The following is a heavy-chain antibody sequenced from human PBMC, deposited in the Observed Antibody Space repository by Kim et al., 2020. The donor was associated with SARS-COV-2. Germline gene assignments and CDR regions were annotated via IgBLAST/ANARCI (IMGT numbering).Heavy chain of an antibody. V-gene: IGHV3-30-3*01. J-gene: IGHJ6*02. Sequence: GGSLRLSCAASGFTFSSYAMHWVRQAPGKGLEWVAVISYDGSNKYYADSVKGRFTISRDNSKNTLYLQMNSLRAEDTAVYYCARDLRAPLYYDILTGYNYYYYYGMDVWGQGTMVTVSS. D-gene: IGHD3-9*01. CDR3: ARDLRAPLYYDILTGYNYYYYYGMDV. CDR1: GFTFSSYA. CDR2: ISYDGSNK.